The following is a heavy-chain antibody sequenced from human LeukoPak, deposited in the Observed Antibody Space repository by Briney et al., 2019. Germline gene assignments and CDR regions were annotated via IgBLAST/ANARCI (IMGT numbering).Heavy chain of an antibody. CDR1: GFTFSSYW. CDR2: VNSDGRST. V-gene: IGHV3-74*01. D-gene: IGHD3-3*01. J-gene: IGHJ3*02. Sequence: GGSLRLSCAASGFTFSSYWMHWVRQAPGKGLVRVSHVNSDGRSTNYADSVKGRFTISRDNAKNTLYLQMNSLTAEDTAVYYCARGYDFWRKDIWGQGTMVTVSS. CDR3: ARGYDFWRKDI.